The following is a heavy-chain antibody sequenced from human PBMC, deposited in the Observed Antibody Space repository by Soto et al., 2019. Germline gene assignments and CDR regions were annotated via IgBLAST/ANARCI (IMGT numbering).Heavy chain of an antibody. Sequence: QVQLVQSGAEVKKPGASVKVSCKASGYTFTGYYMHWVRQAPGQGLEWMGWINPNSGGTNYAQKVQGWVTMTRDTSISTAYMELSRLRSDDTAVYYCARDRRRGYSSSWYGYGNFDYWGQGTLVTVSS. V-gene: IGHV1-2*04. D-gene: IGHD6-13*01. CDR2: INPNSGGT. CDR1: GYTFTGYY. J-gene: IGHJ4*02. CDR3: ARDRRRGYSSSWYGYGNFDY.